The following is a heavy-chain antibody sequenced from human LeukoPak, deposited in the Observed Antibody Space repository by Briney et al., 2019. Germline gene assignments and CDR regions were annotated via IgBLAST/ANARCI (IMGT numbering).Heavy chain of an antibody. V-gene: IGHV1-24*01. D-gene: IGHD2-2*01. CDR1: GYTLTELS. J-gene: IGHJ4*02. Sequence: GASVKVSCKVSGYTLTELSMHWVRQAPGKGLEWMGGFDPEDGETIHAQKFQGRVTMTEDTSTDTAYMELSSLRSEDTAVYYCATGGTSWTDEFDYWGQGTLVTVSS. CDR2: FDPEDGET. CDR3: ATGGTSWTDEFDY.